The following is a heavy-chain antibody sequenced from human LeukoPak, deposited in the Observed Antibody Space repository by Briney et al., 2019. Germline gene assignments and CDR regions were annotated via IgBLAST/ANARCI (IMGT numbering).Heavy chain of an antibody. D-gene: IGHD2-15*01. CDR1: GGTFRSYA. CDR3: ARMSGYCSGGSCYGNNWFDP. Sequence: SVKVSCKASGGTFRSYAIIWVRQAPGQGLEWMGGIIPIFGTANYAQKFQGRVTITADESTSTAYMELSSLTSDDTAVYYCARMSGYCSGGSCYGNNWFDPWGQGTLVTVSS. CDR2: IIPIFGTA. J-gene: IGHJ5*02. V-gene: IGHV1-69*13.